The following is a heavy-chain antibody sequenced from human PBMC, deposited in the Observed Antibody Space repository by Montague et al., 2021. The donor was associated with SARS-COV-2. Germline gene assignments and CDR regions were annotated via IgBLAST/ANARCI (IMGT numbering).Heavy chain of an antibody. CDR3: WGELSLSLDY. CDR2: ISYDGSNK. V-gene: IGHV3-30*04. D-gene: IGHD3-16*02. CDR1: GFTFSSYA. J-gene: IGHJ4*02. Sequence: SLRLSCAASGFTFSSYAMHWVRQAPGKGLEWVAVISYDGSNKYYADSVKGRFTISRDNSKNTLYLQMNSLRAEDTAVYYCWGELSLSLDYWGQGTLVTVSS.